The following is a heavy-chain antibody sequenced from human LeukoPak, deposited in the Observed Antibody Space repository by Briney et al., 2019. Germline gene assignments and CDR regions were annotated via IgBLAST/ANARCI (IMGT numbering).Heavy chain of an antibody. J-gene: IGHJ5*02. CDR1: GGSISSYY. Sequence: SETLSLTCTVSGGSISSYYWSWIRQPAGKGLEWIGRIYTSGSTNYNPSLKSRVTISVDTSKNQFSLKLSSVTAADTAVYYCARHYYDSSGYYSPPPFWFDPWGQGTLVTVSS. CDR3: ARHYYDSSGYYSPPPFWFDP. V-gene: IGHV4-4*07. D-gene: IGHD3-22*01. CDR2: IYTSGST.